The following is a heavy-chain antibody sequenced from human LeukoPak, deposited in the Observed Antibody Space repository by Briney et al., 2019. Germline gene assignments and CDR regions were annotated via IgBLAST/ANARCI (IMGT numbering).Heavy chain of an antibody. Sequence: GGSLRLSCAASGFTFSSHWMSWVRQAPGKGLEWVANIKQDGSEKYYVDSVKGRFTISRDDAKNSSYLQMNSLRAEDTAVYYCVRNRGEGDFYEYWGQGTLVTVSS. CDR1: GFTFSSHW. J-gene: IGHJ4*02. CDR3: VRNRGEGDFYEY. V-gene: IGHV3-7*01. CDR2: IKQDGSEK. D-gene: IGHD2-21*01.